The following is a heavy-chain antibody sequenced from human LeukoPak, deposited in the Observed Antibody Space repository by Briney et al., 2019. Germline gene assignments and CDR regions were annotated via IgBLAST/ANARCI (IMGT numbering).Heavy chain of an antibody. D-gene: IGHD2-21*02. V-gene: IGHV3-20*04. J-gene: IGHJ4*02. CDR3: ARDCEKGGDCPYYFDY. CDR2: NNWNGCST. Sequence: GGPLRLSCAASGFTFDDYGMSWVRPAPGKGLEWVSGNNWNGCSTGYADSVKGRFTLSRDNAKNSLYLQMNSLRAEDTALYSRARDCEKGGDCPYYFDYWGQGTLVTVSS. CDR1: GFTFDDYG.